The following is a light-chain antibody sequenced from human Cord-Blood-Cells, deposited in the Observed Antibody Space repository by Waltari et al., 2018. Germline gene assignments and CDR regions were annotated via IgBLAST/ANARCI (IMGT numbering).Light chain of an antibody. CDR1: SSDVGGYHY. CDR2: DVS. Sequence: QSALTQPRSVSGSPGPSVNIPCPGTSSDVGGYHYVSWYQQHPGKAPKLMIYDVSKRPSGVPDRFAGSKSGNTSSLTISGLQAEDEADYYCCSYAGSYTWVFGGGTKLTVL. CDR3: CSYAGSYTWV. V-gene: IGLV2-11*01. J-gene: IGLJ3*02.